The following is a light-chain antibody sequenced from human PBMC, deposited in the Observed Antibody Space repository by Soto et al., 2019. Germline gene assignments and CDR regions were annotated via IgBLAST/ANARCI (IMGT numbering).Light chain of an antibody. CDR1: SSVVGGYNY. V-gene: IGLV2-14*01. J-gene: IGLJ2*01. CDR3: SSCASSSPWV. CDR2: DVT. Sequence: QSALTQPASVSGSPGQSITISCTGTSSVVGGYNYVSWYQQYPGKAPKLMIYDVTNRPSGVSNRFSGSKSGNTASLTISGLQAEDEADYYCSSCASSSPWVFGGGTKVTVL.